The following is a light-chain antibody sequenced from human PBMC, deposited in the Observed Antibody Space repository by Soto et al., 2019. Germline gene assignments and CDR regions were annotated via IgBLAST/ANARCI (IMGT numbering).Light chain of an antibody. CDR2: GAS. J-gene: IGKJ4*01. Sequence: VMTQSPATRAASPGGRASRFCVASQSVSNTLAWYQQKPAQAPRLLIYGASTRATGIPGRFSGGGSGTEFTLTISSLQSADFAVYYCQQYNDWPLTFGGGTKVDIK. CDR3: QQYNDWPLT. CDR1: QSVSNT. V-gene: IGKV3-15*01.